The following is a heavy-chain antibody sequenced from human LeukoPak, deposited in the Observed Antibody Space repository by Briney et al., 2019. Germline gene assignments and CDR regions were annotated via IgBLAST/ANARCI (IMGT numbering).Heavy chain of an antibody. V-gene: IGHV4-59*08. D-gene: IGHD3-10*01. Sequence: SGTLSLTCAVSGGSISSSYYWSWIRQPPGKGLEWIGYIYYSGSTNYNPSLKSRVTISVDTSKNQFSLKLNSVTATDTAVYYCARHYGPWGQGTLVTVSS. CDR1: GGSISSSYY. CDR3: ARHYGP. J-gene: IGHJ4*02. CDR2: IYYSGST.